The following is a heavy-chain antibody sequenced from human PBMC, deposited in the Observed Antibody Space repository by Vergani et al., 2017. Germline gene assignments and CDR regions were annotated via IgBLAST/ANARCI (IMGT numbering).Heavy chain of an antibody. CDR2: ISYDGSNK. Sequence: QVQLVESGGGVVQPGRSLRLSCAASGFTFSSYAMHWVRQAPGKGLEWVAVISYDGSNKYYADSVKGRFTIFRDNSKNTLYLQMNSLRAEDTAVYYCARETAAGNWYFDLWGRGTLVTVSS. D-gene: IGHD6-13*01. V-gene: IGHV3-30*01. J-gene: IGHJ2*01. CDR3: ARETAAGNWYFDL. CDR1: GFTFSSYA.